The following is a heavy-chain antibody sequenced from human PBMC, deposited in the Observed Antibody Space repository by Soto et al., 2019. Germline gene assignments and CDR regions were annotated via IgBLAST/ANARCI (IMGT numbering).Heavy chain of an antibody. J-gene: IGHJ4*02. CDR1: GFTFSSYA. CDR3: ARARATGLYYFDY. Sequence: GVSLRLSCAASGFTFSSYAMHWVRQAPGKGLEWVAVIWYDGNKKYYADSVKGRFAVSRDNSKNTLYLQMNSLRAEDTAVYYCARARATGLYYFDYWGQGAPVTVSS. V-gene: IGHV3-33*01. CDR2: IWYDGNKK.